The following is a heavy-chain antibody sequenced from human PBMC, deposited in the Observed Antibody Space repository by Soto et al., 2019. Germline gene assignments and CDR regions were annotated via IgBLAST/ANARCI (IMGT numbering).Heavy chain of an antibody. D-gene: IGHD3-3*01. V-gene: IGHV1-46*01. J-gene: IGHJ4*02. CDR3: ARGDSITIFGVVIRHKGLDY. CDR2: INPSGGST. Sequence: QVQLVQSGAEVKKPGASVKVSCKASGYTFTSYYMHWVRQAPGQGLEWLGIINPSGGSTSYAQKFQGRVTMTRDTSTSTVYMELSSLRSEDTAVYYCARGDSITIFGVVIRHKGLDYWGQGTLVTVSS. CDR1: GYTFTSYY.